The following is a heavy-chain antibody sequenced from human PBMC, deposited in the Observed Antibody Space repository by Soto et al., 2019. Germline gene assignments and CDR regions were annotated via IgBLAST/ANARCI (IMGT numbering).Heavy chain of an antibody. J-gene: IGHJ6*02. CDR3: ARDPFRYYYLMDV. CDR1: GFTVSSNY. CDR2: IYSGGST. V-gene: IGHV3-53*01. D-gene: IGHD2-21*01. Sequence: GVLRLSCAASGFTVSSNYMSWVRQAPGKGLEWVSVIYSGGSTYYADSVKGRFTISRDNSKNTLYLQMNSLRAEDTAVYDGARDPFRYYYLMDVRGQRTTGTVSS.